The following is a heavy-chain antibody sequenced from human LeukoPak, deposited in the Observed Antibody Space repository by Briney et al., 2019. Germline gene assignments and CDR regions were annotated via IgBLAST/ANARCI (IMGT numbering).Heavy chain of an antibody. CDR3: ASPLMVRGVIITIDAFDI. CDR1: GFTFSSYS. Sequence: GGSLTLSCAASGFTFSSYSMNGVRQAPGKELEWVSSISSSSSYIYYADSVKGRFTISRDNAKNSLYLHMNSLRAEDTAVYYCASPLMVRGVIITIDAFDIWGQGTMVSVSS. V-gene: IGHV3-21*01. J-gene: IGHJ3*02. D-gene: IGHD3-10*01. CDR2: ISSSSSYI.